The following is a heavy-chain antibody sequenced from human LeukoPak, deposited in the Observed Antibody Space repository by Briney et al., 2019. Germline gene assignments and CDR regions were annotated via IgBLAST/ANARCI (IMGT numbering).Heavy chain of an antibody. V-gene: IGHV3-23*01. CDR1: GFPFSSYV. CDR3: AKDLGYSSSWS. J-gene: IGHJ5*02. D-gene: IGHD6-13*01. Sequence: GSLRLSCAASGFPFSSYVMSWVRQAPGKGLGWVAALTSSSDTTYYGDSVKGRFTISRDNSKNTLYLQMNSLRAEDTAVYYCAKDLGYSSSWSWGQGTLVTVSS. CDR2: LTSSSDTT.